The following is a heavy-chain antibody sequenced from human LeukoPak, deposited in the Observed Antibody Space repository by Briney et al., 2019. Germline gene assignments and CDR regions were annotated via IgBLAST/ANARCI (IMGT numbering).Heavy chain of an antibody. CDR3: ARGGIAARPDYYYYYGTDV. V-gene: IGHV4-59*12. J-gene: IGHJ6*02. CDR1: GGSISSYY. D-gene: IGHD6-6*01. Sequence: PSETLSLTCTVSGGSISSYYWSWIRQPPGKGLEWIGYIYYSGSTNYNPSLKSRVTISVDTSKNQFSLKLSSVTAADTAVYYCARGGIAARPDYYYYYGTDVWGQGTTVTVSS. CDR2: IYYSGST.